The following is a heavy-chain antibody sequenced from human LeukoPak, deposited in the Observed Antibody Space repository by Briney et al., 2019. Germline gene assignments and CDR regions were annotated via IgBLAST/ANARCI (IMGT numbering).Heavy chain of an antibody. Sequence: GRSLRLSCAASGFTFSSYGMHWVRQAPGKGLEWVTVISYDGSNKYYADSVKGRFTISRDNSKNTLYLQMNSLRAEDTAVYYCARRPIKYYYYGMDVWGQGATVTVSS. CDR1: GFTFSSYG. V-gene: IGHV3-30*03. CDR3: ARRPIKYYYYGMDV. CDR2: ISYDGSNK. J-gene: IGHJ6*02.